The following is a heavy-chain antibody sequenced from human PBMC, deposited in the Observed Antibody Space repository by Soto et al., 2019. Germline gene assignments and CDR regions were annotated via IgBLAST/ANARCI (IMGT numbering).Heavy chain of an antibody. J-gene: IGHJ4*02. CDR3: AKHSTAMGYYFDY. Sequence: GGSLRLSCADSGFTFSSYAMSWVRQAPRKGLEWVSAISGSGGSTYYADSVKGRFTISRDNSKNTLYLQMNSLRAEDTAVYYCAKHSTAMGYYFDYWGQGTLVTVSS. D-gene: IGHD5-18*01. V-gene: IGHV3-23*01. CDR2: ISGSGGST. CDR1: GFTFSSYA.